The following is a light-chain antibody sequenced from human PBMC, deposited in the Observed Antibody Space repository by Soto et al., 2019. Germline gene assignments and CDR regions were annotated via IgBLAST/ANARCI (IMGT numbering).Light chain of an antibody. CDR2: DVS. Sequence: SALTQPASVSGSPGQSITISCTGTSGDVGGYDYVSWYQQHPGKAPKLMIYDVSNRPSGVSDRFSGSKSGNTASLTISGLRAEDEADYYCSSYTTSSTLFGGGTKVTVL. CDR3: SSYTTSSTL. CDR1: SGDVGGYDY. V-gene: IGLV2-14*03. J-gene: IGLJ2*01.